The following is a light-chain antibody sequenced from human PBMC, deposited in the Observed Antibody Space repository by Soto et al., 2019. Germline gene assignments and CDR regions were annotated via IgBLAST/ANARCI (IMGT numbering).Light chain of an antibody. CDR1: ESLGRF. CDR3: QQYKSYET. Sequence: DKQLTQSPSTLSASVGDRVTITCRASESLGRFLVWHQQKPGQAPKLLISDVSNLASGVPSRFSGSGSGTEFTLTISSVQPDDFATYYCQQYKSYETFAQGTKVDI. J-gene: IGKJ1*01. CDR2: DVS. V-gene: IGKV1-5*01.